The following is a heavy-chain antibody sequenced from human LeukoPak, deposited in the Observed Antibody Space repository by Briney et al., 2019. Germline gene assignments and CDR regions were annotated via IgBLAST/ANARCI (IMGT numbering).Heavy chain of an antibody. D-gene: IGHD6-19*01. Sequence: SETLSLTCAVYGGSFSGYYWSWIRQPPGKGLEWIGEINHSGSTNYNPSLKSRVTISVDTSKNQFSLRLSSVTAADTAVYYCARPNSSGWYSIWDYWGQGTLVTVSS. V-gene: IGHV4-34*01. CDR1: GGSFSGYY. J-gene: IGHJ4*02. CDR2: INHSGST. CDR3: ARPNSSGWYSIWDY.